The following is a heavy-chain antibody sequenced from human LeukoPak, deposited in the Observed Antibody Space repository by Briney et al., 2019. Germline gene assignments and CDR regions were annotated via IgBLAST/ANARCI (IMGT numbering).Heavy chain of an antibody. V-gene: IGHV4-59*08. J-gene: IGHJ2*01. CDR3: ARHPTDLYYFDL. Sequence: PETLSSPSTVSGGSIRRYYWSWIRQSPGKGLEWIGYIFYSGSTNYNPSPMSRVTISVDTSKNQFSLKLSSVTAADTAVYYCARHPTDLYYFDLWGRG. CDR2: IFYSGST. D-gene: IGHD3-16*01. CDR1: GGSIRRYY.